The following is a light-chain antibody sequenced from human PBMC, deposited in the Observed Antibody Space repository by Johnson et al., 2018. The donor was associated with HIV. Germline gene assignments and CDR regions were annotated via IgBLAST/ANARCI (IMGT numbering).Light chain of an antibody. CDR1: TSSIGNNY. CDR2: ENN. Sequence: QSVLTQPPSVSAAPGQKVTISCSGSTSSIGNNYVSWYQHLPGTAPKLLIYENNKRPSGIPARFSGSKSGPSATLDITGLQTGDEADYYCGTWDTSPGAHYVFGSGTKVTVL. J-gene: IGLJ1*01. CDR3: GTWDTSPGAHYV. V-gene: IGLV1-51*02.